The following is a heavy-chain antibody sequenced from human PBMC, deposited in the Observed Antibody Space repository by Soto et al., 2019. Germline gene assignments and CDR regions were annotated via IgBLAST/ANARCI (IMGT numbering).Heavy chain of an antibody. V-gene: IGHV4-4*07. J-gene: IGHJ5*02. CDR2: VYSTGST. CDR3: ARDDYYDSNNWFEH. D-gene: IGHD3-22*01. CDR1: GGSISTYY. Sequence: QVQLQESGPGLVKPSETLSLTCTVSGGSISTYYWSWIRQPAGKGLEWIGRVYSTGSTNYNPSLKSRVTRSADTSKNQFSLKLNSVTAADTAVYYCARDDYYDSNNWFEHWGQGTPVTVSS.